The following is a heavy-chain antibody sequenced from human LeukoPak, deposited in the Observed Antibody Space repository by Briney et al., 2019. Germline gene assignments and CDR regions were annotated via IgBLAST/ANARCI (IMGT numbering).Heavy chain of an antibody. CDR3: ARVGDGLFDY. V-gene: IGHV4-59*08. CDR1: GGSISSYY. Sequence: SETLSLTCTVSGGSISSYYWSWIRQPPGKGLEWIGYIYYSGNTNYNPSLKSRVTMSIDTSKNQFSLKLSSVTAADTAVYYCARVGDGLFDYWGQGTLVTVSS. D-gene: IGHD1-26*01. J-gene: IGHJ4*02. CDR2: IYYSGNT.